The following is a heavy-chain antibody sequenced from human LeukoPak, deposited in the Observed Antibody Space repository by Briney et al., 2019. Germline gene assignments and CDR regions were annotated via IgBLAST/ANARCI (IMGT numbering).Heavy chain of an antibody. D-gene: IGHD6-19*01. Sequence: ASVEVSCKASGYSFSGFYMHWVRQAPGRGLEWMGWIIPNTGGTNYAQKFQGRVTMTRDTTISTAYMELSSLRSDDTAVYYCAREWLIVVTGTGHLDYWGQGTLVTVSS. CDR1: GYSFSGFY. CDR3: AREWLIVVTGTGHLDY. J-gene: IGHJ4*02. V-gene: IGHV1-2*02. CDR2: IIPNTGGT.